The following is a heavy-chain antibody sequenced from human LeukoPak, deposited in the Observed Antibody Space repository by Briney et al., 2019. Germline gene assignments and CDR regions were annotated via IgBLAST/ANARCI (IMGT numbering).Heavy chain of an antibody. D-gene: IGHD6-13*01. Sequence: GGSLRLSCAASGFTFSSYSMNWVRQAPGKGLEWVSYISSSSSTIYYADSVKGRFTISRDNAKNSLYLQMNSLSAEDSAVYYCAIGKGSSWRPDDYWGQGTLVTVSS. CDR1: GFTFSSYS. CDR3: AIGKGSSWRPDDY. CDR2: ISSSSSTI. V-gene: IGHV3-48*01. J-gene: IGHJ4*02.